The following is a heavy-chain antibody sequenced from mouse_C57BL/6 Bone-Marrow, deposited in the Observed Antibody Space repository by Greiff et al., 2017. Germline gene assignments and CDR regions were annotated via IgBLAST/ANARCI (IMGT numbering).Heavy chain of an antibody. Sequence: LVESGAELVRPGASVKLSCKASGYTFTDYYINWVKQRPGQGLEWIARIYPGSGNTYYNEKFKGKATLTAEKSSSTAYMQLSSLTSEDSAVYFCAGNDGYPWYFDVWGTGTTVTVSS. CDR3: AGNDGYPWYFDV. D-gene: IGHD2-3*01. V-gene: IGHV1-76*01. CDR1: GYTFTDYY. J-gene: IGHJ1*03. CDR2: IYPGSGNT.